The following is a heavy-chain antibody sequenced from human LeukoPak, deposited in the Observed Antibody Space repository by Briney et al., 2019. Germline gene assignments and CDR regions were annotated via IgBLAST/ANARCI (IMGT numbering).Heavy chain of an antibody. V-gene: IGHV4-61*02. J-gene: IGHJ4*02. D-gene: IGHD3-10*01. CDR3: ARGYYYRR. Sequence: PSQTLSLTCTVSGGSVSSDNSYWNWIRQPAGKGLEWIGRIYADGSSTYNPSLKSRVTTSVDTSKNQFSLRLTSMTAADTAVYYCARGYYYRRWGQGTLVTVSS. CDR1: GGSVSSDNSY. CDR2: IYADGSS.